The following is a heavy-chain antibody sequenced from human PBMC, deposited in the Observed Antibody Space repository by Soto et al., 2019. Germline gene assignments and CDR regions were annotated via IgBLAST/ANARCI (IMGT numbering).Heavy chain of an antibody. D-gene: IGHD6-13*01. CDR2: IYYSGST. CDR1: GGSISSSSYY. CDR3: ARQPHTYRGIAAAGIDY. V-gene: IGHV4-39*01. J-gene: IGHJ4*02. Sequence: SETLSLTCTVSGGSISSSSYYWGWIRQPPGKGLEWIGSIYYSGSTYYNPSLKSRVTISVDTSKNQFSLKLSSVTAADTAVYYCARQPHTYRGIAAAGIDYWGQGTLVTVSS.